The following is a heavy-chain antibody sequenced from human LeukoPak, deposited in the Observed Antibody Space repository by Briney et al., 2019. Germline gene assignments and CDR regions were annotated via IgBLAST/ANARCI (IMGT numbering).Heavy chain of an antibody. Sequence: SETLSLTCAVYGGSFSGYYWSWLRQPPGKGLEWIGEINHSGSTNYNPSLKSRVTISVDTSQPQFSLKLSSVTAADTAVYYCARGNTFGGVIAYYYYYYYMDVWGKGTTVTVSS. CDR3: ARGNTFGGVIAYYYYYYYMDV. V-gene: IGHV4-34*01. J-gene: IGHJ6*03. CDR2: INHSGST. D-gene: IGHD3-16*02. CDR1: GGSFSGYY.